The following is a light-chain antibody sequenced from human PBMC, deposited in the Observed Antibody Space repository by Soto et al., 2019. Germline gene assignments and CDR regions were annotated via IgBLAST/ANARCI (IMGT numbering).Light chain of an antibody. J-gene: IGLJ3*02. V-gene: IGLV1-47*01. CDR2: RND. Sequence: QSVLTQPPSASVTPGQRVTISCSGSSSNIGSNYVNWYQHLPGTAPKLLIYRNDQRPSGVPDRFSGSKSGTSASLAISGLRSEDEADYYCATRDDSLSGHWLFGGGTKLTVL. CDR1: SSNIGSNY. CDR3: ATRDDSLSGHWL.